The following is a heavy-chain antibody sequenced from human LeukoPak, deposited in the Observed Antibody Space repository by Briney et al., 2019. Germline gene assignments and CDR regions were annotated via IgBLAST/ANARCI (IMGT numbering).Heavy chain of an antibody. J-gene: IGHJ4*02. V-gene: IGHV3-53*01. Sequence: GGSLRLSCVASGFTVSHNYMSWVRQAPGKGLEWVSTIYSGGNTYYADSVKGRFTISRDNSKNALYLQLNSLRVEDTAVYYCASCRRDYDILTGYSPYYFDSWGQGTLVTVSS. CDR3: ASCRRDYDILTGYSPYYFDS. D-gene: IGHD3-9*01. CDR2: IYSGGNT. CDR1: GFTVSHNY.